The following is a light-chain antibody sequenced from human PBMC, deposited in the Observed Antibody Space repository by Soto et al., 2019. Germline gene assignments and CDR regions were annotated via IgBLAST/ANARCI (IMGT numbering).Light chain of an antibody. V-gene: IGKV3-11*01. CDR2: DAS. J-gene: IGKJ1*01. CDR3: QQRSNWPGT. Sequence: PGERATLTCRASQSVSSFLAWYQQKPGQAPRLLIYDASNRATGIPARFSGSGSGTDFTLTISSLEPEDFAVYYCQQRSNWPGTFGQGTKVDIK. CDR1: QSVSSF.